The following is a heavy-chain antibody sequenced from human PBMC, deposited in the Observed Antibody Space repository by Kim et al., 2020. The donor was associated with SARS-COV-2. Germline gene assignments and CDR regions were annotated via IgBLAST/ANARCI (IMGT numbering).Heavy chain of an antibody. CDR3: ARAIGMVRGASDY. J-gene: IGHJ4*02. D-gene: IGHD3-10*01. V-gene: IGHV4-61*02. Sequence: YNPPLKGRVTISVDTSKNQFSLKLSSGTAADTAVYYCARAIGMVRGASDYWGQGTLVTVSS.